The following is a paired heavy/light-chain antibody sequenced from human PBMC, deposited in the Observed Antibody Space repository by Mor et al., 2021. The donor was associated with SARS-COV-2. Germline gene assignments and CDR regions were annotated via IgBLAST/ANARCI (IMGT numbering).Heavy chain of an antibody. Sequence: QVQLVQSGAEVNKPGASVKVSCKASGYTFTAYYIHWVRQAPGQGLEWMGWINPNSGGTNYAQKFQGRVTMTRDTSISTAYMEVSRLRSDDTAVYFCARDHGYDILTGQWVAYYFDYWGQGTLVTVSS. D-gene: IGHD3-9*01. CDR3: ARDHGYDILTGQWVAYYFDY. CDR2: INPNSGGT. CDR1: GYTFTAYY. J-gene: IGHJ4*02. V-gene: IGHV1-2*02.
Light chain of an antibody. Sequence: EIVLTQSPGTLSLSPGETATLSCRASHSVSSSYLAWYQQKPGQAPRLLMYGASTRATGIPDRFSGSGSGTDYTLTISRLEPEDFAVYYCQQYGGAPPTFGPGTKVDIK. J-gene: IGKJ3*01. CDR3: QQYGGAPPT. CDR1: HSVSSSY. CDR2: GAS. V-gene: IGKV3-20*01.